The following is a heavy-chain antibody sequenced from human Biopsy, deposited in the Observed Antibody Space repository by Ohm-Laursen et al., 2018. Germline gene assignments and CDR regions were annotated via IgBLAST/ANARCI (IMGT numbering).Heavy chain of an antibody. D-gene: IGHD3-3*01. Sequence: SETLSLTWAVSGESIGTYYWSWIRQPPGKVMEWIASIYYSGTTHKDPSLKSRVTISVDTSQGLLSLDLSSVTAADTAVYYCARVRGGFLEWFDYWGQGTLVTVSS. CDR3: ARVRGGFLEWFDY. J-gene: IGHJ5*01. CDR1: GESIGTYY. CDR2: IYYSGTT. V-gene: IGHV4-59*01.